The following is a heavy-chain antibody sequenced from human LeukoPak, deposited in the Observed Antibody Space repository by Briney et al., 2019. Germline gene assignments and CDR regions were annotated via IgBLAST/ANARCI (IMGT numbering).Heavy chain of an antibody. J-gene: IGHJ4*02. CDR2: INHSGST. CDR1: GGSFSGYY. V-gene: IGHV4-34*01. Sequence: TPSETLSLTCAVYGGSFSGYYWSWIRQPPGKGLEWIGEINHSGSTNYNPSLRSRVTISVDTSKSQFSLKLSSVTAADTAVYYCARGPALWYDSSGLDYWGQGTLVTVSS. D-gene: IGHD3-22*01. CDR3: ARGPALWYDSSGLDY.